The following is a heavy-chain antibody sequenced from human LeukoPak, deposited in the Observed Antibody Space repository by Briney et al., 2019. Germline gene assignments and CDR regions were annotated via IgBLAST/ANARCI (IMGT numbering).Heavy chain of an antibody. CDR1: GFTLSSYW. J-gene: IGHJ6*04. CDR3: AELGITMIGGV. CDR2: IKQEGREK. Sequence: PGGSLRLSCAASGFTLSSYWMGWVRQAPGKGLEWVANIKQEGREKHYVDCVKGRFTISRDNAKNSLYLQMNSLRAEDTAVYYCAELGITMIGGVWGKGTTVTIPS. D-gene: IGHD3-10*02. V-gene: IGHV3-7*01.